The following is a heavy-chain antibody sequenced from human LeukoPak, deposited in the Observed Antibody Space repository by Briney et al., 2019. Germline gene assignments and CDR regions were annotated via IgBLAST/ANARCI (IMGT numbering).Heavy chain of an antibody. CDR3: AGPRYSSSWYGYFQH. D-gene: IGHD6-13*01. V-gene: IGHV3-21*01. CDR2: ISSSSSYI. Sequence: NXXXXAXGKGLEWVSSISSSSSYIYYADSVKGRFTISRDNAKNSLYLQMNSLRAEDTAVYYCAGPRYSSSWYGYFQHWGQGTLVTVSS. J-gene: IGHJ1*01.